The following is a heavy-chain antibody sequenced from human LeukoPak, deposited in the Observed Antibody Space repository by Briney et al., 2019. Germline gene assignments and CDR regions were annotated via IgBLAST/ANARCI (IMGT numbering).Heavy chain of an antibody. CDR1: GFTFSSHA. D-gene: IGHD3-22*01. J-gene: IGHJ4*02. V-gene: IGHV3-23*01. CDR2: ISGSGGST. CDR3: ARVGCDSSGYYGYYFDY. Sequence: PGGSLRLTCAATGFTFSSHAMSWVRQAPGKGLEWVSAISGSGGSTYYADSVRGRLTISRDNSKNTLYMQMNSLRAGDTAVYYCARVGCDSSGYYGYYFDYWGQGTLVTVSS.